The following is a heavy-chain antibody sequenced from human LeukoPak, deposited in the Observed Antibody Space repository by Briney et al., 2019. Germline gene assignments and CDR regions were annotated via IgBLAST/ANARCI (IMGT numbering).Heavy chain of an antibody. CDR2: INHSGST. J-gene: IGHJ5*02. Sequence: ASETLSLTCAVYSGSLSGYYWSWIRQSPGKGLEWIGEINHSGSTNYNPSLKSRVTISVDTSKNQFSLKLNSVTAADTAVYYCARHYGPWGQGTLVTVSS. V-gene: IGHV4-34*01. CDR3: ARHYGP. CDR1: SGSLSGYY. D-gene: IGHD3-16*01.